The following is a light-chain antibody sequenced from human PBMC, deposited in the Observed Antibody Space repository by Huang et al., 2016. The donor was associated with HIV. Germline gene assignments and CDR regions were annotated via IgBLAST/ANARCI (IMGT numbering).Light chain of an antibody. V-gene: IGKV1-39*01. Sequence: DIQMTQSPSSLSASVGDRISITCRASKTISTFLNWYQQKPGKAPKLLSYAASNLQSGVSSRFSGTGSGTLFTLTVTGLLPDDFATYFCQQTSSVPLTFGGGTKVEMK. J-gene: IGKJ4*01. CDR1: KTISTF. CDR3: QQTSSVPLT. CDR2: AAS.